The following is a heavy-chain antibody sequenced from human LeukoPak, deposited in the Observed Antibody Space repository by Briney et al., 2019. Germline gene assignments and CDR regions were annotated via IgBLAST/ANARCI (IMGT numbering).Heavy chain of an antibody. Sequence: PSETLSLTCAVSGGSFSGYYWSWIRQPPGKGLEWIGEINHSGSTNYNPSLKSRVTISVDTSKNQFSLKLSSVTAADTAVYYCARGRLRATTGFYYFDYWGQGTLVTVSS. J-gene: IGHJ4*02. D-gene: IGHD1-26*01. V-gene: IGHV4-34*01. CDR3: ARGRLRATTGFYYFDY. CDR1: GGSFSGYY. CDR2: INHSGST.